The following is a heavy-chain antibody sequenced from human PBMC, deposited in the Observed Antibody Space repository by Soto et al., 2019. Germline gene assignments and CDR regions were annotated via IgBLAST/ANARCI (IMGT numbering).Heavy chain of an antibody. D-gene: IGHD3-22*01. CDR3: ARSDSSGKTRYYFDY. J-gene: IGHJ4*02. V-gene: IGHV4-31*03. CDR1: GGSLSSRGYY. CDR2: IYYSEST. Sequence: SETLSLTCTVSGGSLSSRGYYWSWIRQPPGKGLEWIGYIYYSESTNYNPSLKSRVTISVDTSESQFSLKLNSVTVADTAVYYCARSDSSGKTRYYFDYWGQGTLVTVSS.